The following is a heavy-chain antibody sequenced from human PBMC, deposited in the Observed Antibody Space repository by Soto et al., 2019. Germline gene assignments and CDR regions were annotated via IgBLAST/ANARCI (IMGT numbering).Heavy chain of an antibody. V-gene: IGHV3-72*01. D-gene: IGHD3-3*01. CDR2: TRNKANSYTT. J-gene: IGHJ3*02. Sequence: PGGSLRVSCAAAGFNFRDHYMDWVRQEPGKGLEWVGRTRNKANSYTTEYAASVKGRFTISRDDSKNSLYLQMNSLKTEDTAVYYCASGGVTIFGVVTSDAFDIWGQGTMVTVSS. CDR1: GFNFRDHY. CDR3: ASGGVTIFGVVTSDAFDI.